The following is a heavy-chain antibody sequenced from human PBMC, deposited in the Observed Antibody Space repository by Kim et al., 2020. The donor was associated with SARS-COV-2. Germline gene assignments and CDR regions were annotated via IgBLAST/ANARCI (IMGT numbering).Heavy chain of an antibody. J-gene: IGHJ4*02. V-gene: IGHV3-21*06. CDR3: ARELKYTRSAVDDS. CDR1: GFIFSSYS. D-gene: IGHD1-26*01. CDR2: ISSSSTYI. Sequence: GGSLRLSCTASGFIFSSYSMNWVRQAPGKGLEWVSSISSSSTYIYYADSVKGRFTVSRDNAKNSLYLQMNSLRDEDTALYYCARELKYTRSAVDDSWGQGSLVTVSS.